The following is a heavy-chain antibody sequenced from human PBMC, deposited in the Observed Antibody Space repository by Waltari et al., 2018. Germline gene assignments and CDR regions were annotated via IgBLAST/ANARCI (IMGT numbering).Heavy chain of an antibody. J-gene: IGHJ6*03. Sequence: EVQLVESGGGLVQPGGSLRLSCAASGFTFSDYWMYWVRQAPGKGLVWVSRINRDGSSTDYADCVKGRFTISRDNAKNTLYLQMNGLRAEDTAGYYCARSQSMDVWGRGSTVIVSS. CDR1: GFTFSDYW. V-gene: IGHV3-74*01. CDR2: INRDGSST. CDR3: ARSQSMDV.